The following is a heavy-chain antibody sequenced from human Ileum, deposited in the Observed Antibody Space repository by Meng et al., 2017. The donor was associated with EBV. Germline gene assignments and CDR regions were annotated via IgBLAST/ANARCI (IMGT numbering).Heavy chain of an antibody. CDR1: GTTLTNYD. D-gene: IGHD5-24*01. CDR2: MNPKTGTA. CDR3: VRTLERGDY. V-gene: IGHV1-8*01. Sequence: GVKAPGSSSIATCKASGTTLTNYDISGVRQATGQGLEWMGWMNPKTGTAHYAQKFQGRVSMTRDTSITTAYMELSSLTSEDTAVYYCVRTLERGDYWGQGTLVTVSS. J-gene: IGHJ4*02.